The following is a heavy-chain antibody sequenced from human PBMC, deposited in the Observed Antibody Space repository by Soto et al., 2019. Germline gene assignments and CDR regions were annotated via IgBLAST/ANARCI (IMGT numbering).Heavy chain of an antibody. CDR3: ARDASYYSLWSGYYPSRNGMDV. V-gene: IGHV3-74*01. D-gene: IGHD3-3*01. Sequence: GGSRRLDCAASGLTFSSYWMHRVRQDPGKGLVWVSRINSDGSSTSYADSVKGRFTISRDNSRNTVYLQMNSLRADDTAVYYCARDASYYSLWSGYYPSRNGMDVWGQGTTVTVSS. CDR2: INSDGSST. J-gene: IGHJ6*02. CDR1: GLTFSSYW.